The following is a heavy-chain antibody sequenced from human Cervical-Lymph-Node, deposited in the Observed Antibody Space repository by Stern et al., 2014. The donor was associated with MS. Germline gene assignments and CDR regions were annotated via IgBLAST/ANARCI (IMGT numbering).Heavy chain of an antibody. CDR3: VHRFYYDSSGYYKDDDYFDY. Sequence: ESGPTLVKPTQTLPLTCTFSGFSLDTSGGGVGCIRKPPGKAPEFPELSYWDDDKRYRLSLRRRLTITKDTSKNQVVLTMTNMDPVDTATYYCVHRFYYDSSGYYKDDDYFDYWGQGTLVAVSS. D-gene: IGHD3-22*01. CDR1: GFSLDTSGGG. V-gene: IGHV2-5*02. CDR2: SYWDDDK. J-gene: IGHJ4*02.